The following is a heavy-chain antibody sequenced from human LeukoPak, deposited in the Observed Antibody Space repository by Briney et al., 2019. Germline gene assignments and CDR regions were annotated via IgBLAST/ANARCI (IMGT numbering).Heavy chain of an antibody. J-gene: IGHJ2*01. CDR3: ARCLGGDYVADTYYYFDF. V-gene: IGHV1-2*02. D-gene: IGHD4-17*01. Sequence: ASVKVSCKASGYTFTGYYMHWVRQAPGQGLEWMGWINPNSGGTNYAQKFQGRVTMTRDTSISTAYMELSRLRSDDTAVYYCARCLGGDYVADTYYYFDFWGRGTLVTVSS. CDR1: GYTFTGYY. CDR2: INPNSGGT.